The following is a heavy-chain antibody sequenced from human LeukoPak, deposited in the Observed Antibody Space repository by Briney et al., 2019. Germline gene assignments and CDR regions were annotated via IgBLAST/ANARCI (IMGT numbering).Heavy chain of an antibody. Sequence: ASVKVSCKASGYTFTGYYIQWVRQAPGQGLEWMGWIXXXNGDANYAQKFQGRVTMTRDTSITTAYMELSRLRSDDTAVYYCARDAAYHDSTGPDAFDIWGQGTLVTVSS. CDR3: ARDAAYHDSTGPDAFDI. V-gene: IGHV1-2*02. D-gene: IGHD3-22*01. CDR2: IXXXNGDA. J-gene: IGHJ3*02. CDR1: GYTFTGYY.